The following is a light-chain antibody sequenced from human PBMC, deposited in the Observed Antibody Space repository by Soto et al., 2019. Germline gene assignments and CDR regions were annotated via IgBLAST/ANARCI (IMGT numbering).Light chain of an antibody. J-gene: IGLJ1*01. CDR2: EVT. Sequence: SVLTQPPSASGSPGQSVTISCTGSSSDVGGYDYVSWYQQHPGKAPQLLIYEVTKRPSGVPDRFSGSKSGNTASLTVSGLQAEDEADYYCSSYAGTSILYVFGGGTKVTVL. CDR1: SSDVGGYDY. CDR3: SSYAGTSILYV. V-gene: IGLV2-8*01.